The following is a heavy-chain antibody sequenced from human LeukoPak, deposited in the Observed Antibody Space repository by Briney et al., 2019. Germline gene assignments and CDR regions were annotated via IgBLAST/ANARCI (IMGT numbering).Heavy chain of an antibody. J-gene: IGHJ5*02. CDR1: GGSISSGSYY. V-gene: IGHV4-61*02. CDR3: ARERLSNWFDP. CDR2: IYTSGST. Sequence: SQTLSLTCTVSGGSISSGSYYWSWIRQPAGKGLEWIGRIYTSGSTNYNPSLKSRVTISVDTSKNQFSLKLSSVTAADTAVYYCARERLSNWFDPWGQGTLVTVSS. D-gene: IGHD3-16*02.